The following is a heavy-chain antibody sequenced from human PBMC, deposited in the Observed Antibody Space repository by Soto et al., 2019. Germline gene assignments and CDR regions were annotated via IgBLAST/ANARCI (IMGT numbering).Heavy chain of an antibody. CDR3: ARIDCSGGSCYYFDY. CDR2: IFSNDEK. V-gene: IGHV2-26*01. Sequence: QVTLKESGPVLVKPTETLTLTCTVSGFSLSNARMGVSWIRQPPGKALEWLAHIFSNDEKSYSTSLKSRLTVSKDTSKSQVVLTMTTMDPVDTATYYCARIDCSGGSCYYFDYWGQGTLVTVSS. CDR1: GFSLSNARMG. D-gene: IGHD2-15*01. J-gene: IGHJ4*02.